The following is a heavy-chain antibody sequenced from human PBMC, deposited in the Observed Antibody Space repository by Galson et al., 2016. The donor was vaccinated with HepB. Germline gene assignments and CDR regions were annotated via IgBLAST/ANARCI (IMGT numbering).Heavy chain of an antibody. Sequence: SLRLSCAASGFTFSDYWMTWFRQAPGKGLEWLSSITAGGNTIYYADSVKGRFTISRDNAKSSLYLQMNSLRDDDTAVYFCARAGVAYETSGYFYGQLDYWGQGTLVIVSS. J-gene: IGHJ4*02. D-gene: IGHD3-22*01. CDR3: ARAGVAYETSGYFYGQLDY. CDR2: ITAGGNTI. CDR1: GFTFSDYW. V-gene: IGHV3-48*02.